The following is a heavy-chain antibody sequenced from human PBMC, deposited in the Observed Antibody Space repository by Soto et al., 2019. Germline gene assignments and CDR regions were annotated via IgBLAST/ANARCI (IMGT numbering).Heavy chain of an antibody. J-gene: IGHJ4*02. V-gene: IGHV3-7*01. D-gene: IGHD1-26*01. CDR1: GFTFRSYW. CDR2: IKEDGSEE. CDR3: ASPRAGGYRIFDY. Sequence: EVQLVESGGGLVRPGGSLRLSCVASGFTFRSYWLTWIRQAPGKGLEWVGNIKEDGSEEKYVDSVKGRFTISRDNAKNSLYLQMNSLRVEDTAIYYCASPRAGGYRIFDYWGRGTLVTVSS.